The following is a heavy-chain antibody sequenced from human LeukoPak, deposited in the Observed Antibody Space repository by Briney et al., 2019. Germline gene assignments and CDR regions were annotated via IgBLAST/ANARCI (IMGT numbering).Heavy chain of an antibody. Sequence: ASVKVSCKASGYTFTNYYMHWVRQAPGQGLEWMGVIDPSAGSTTYAQKFQGRVTMTRNTATSTVYMELSSLRSEDTAVYYCARAHYASSNIKVPFDVWGKGTTVTVSS. CDR2: IDPSAGST. D-gene: IGHD3-22*01. V-gene: IGHV1-46*01. CDR1: GYTFTNYY. J-gene: IGHJ6*04. CDR3: ARAHYASSNIKVPFDV.